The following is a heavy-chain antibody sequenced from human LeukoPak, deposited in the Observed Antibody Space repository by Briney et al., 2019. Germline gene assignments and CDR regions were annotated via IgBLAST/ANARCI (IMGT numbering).Heavy chain of an antibody. CDR2: ISPYNGNT. D-gene: IGHD1-14*01. Sequence: ASVKVSCKASGYTFTSYGIIWVRQAPGQGLEWMGWISPYNGNTNYAQKLQDRLTMTTDTSTNTAYMELRSLRSDDTAVYYCTRAPRKAWFDPWGQGTLVTVSS. V-gene: IGHV1-18*01. CDR3: TRAPRKAWFDP. J-gene: IGHJ5*02. CDR1: GYTFTSYG.